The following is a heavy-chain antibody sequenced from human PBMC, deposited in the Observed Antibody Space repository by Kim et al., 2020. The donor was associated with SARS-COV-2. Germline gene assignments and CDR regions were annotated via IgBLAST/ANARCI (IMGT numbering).Heavy chain of an antibody. Sequence: SETLSLTCAVYGGSFNGHYWNWFRQPPGMGLVWIGEINHTGNTKYSPSLKSRATLSVDTSKNQFSLKLRSVTAADTAVYYCARRPAGIDSWGQGTPVTVS. D-gene: IGHD2-21*01. CDR1: GGSFNGHY. CDR2: INHTGNT. V-gene: IGHV4-34*01. J-gene: IGHJ4*02. CDR3: ARRPAGIDS.